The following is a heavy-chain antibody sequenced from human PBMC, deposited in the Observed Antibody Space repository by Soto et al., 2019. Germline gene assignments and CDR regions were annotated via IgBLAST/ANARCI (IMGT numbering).Heavy chain of an antibody. CDR2: INAGNGNT. V-gene: IGHV1-3*01. Sequence: ASVKVSCKASGYTFTGYAMHWVRQAPGQRLEWMGWINAGNGNTKYSQKFQGRVTITRDTSASTAYMGLSSMRSEDTAVYYCARAVAVAADFDYCGQGTLVTLSS. CDR3: ARAVAVAADFDY. CDR1: GYTFTGYA. D-gene: IGHD6-19*01. J-gene: IGHJ4*02.